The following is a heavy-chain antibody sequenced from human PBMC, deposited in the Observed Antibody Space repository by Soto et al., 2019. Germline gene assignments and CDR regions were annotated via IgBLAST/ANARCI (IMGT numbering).Heavy chain of an antibody. J-gene: IGHJ6*02. Sequence: EVQLVESGGGLVQPGGSLRLSCAAPGFTVSSKFMTWVRQAPGKGLEGLEWVSVIYGDGSTKYADSVKGRFSISRDNSXXTVYLQMNSLRVEDTAVYYCATKGGSSSVADGMDVWGQGTTVTVFS. CDR3: ATKGGSSSVADGMDV. D-gene: IGHD3-16*01. CDR2: IYGDGST. V-gene: IGHV3-66*01. CDR1: GFTVSSKF.